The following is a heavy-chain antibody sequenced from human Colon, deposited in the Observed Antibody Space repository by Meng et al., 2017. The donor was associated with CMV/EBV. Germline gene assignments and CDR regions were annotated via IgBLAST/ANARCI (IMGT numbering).Heavy chain of an antibody. D-gene: IGHD5-24*01. Sequence: GGSLKISCAASGFIFSNYPIHWVRQAPGKGLEWVAVISFDGGDTYYADSVKGRFTISRDNSKNTLFLQMNSLRAEDTAVYYCARDRSDVYRYLDSWGQGTLVTVSS. CDR3: ARDRSDVYRYLDS. CDR2: ISFDGGDT. J-gene: IGHJ5*01. V-gene: IGHV3-30*04. CDR1: GFIFSNYP.